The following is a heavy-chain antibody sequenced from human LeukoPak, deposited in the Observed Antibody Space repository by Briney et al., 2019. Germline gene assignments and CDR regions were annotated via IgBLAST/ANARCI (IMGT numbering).Heavy chain of an antibody. D-gene: IGHD3-3*01. CDR2: ISSSSSYI. CDR3: ARDWRRPRAFDI. V-gene: IGHV3-21*01. Sequence: GWSVRLSCAASGFTFGSYSMNWVRQAPGKGLEWVSSISSSSSYIYYADSVKGRFTISRDNAKNSLYLQMNSLRAEDTAVYYCARDWRRPRAFDIWGQGTMVTVSS. J-gene: IGHJ3*02. CDR1: GFTFGSYS.